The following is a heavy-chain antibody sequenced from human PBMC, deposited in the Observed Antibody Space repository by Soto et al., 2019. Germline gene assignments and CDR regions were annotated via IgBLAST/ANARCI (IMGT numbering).Heavy chain of an antibody. CDR2: IYYSGST. D-gene: IGHD2-2*01. J-gene: IGHJ6*03. Sequence: SETLSLTCTVSGGSISSYYWSWIRQPPGKGLEWIGHIYYSGSTNYNPSLKSRVTISVDTSKNQFSLKLSSVTAADTAVYYCARAQFVVVPAAKCYYYYMDVWGKGTTVTVSS. CDR3: ARAQFVVVPAAKCYYYYMDV. CDR1: GGSISSYY. V-gene: IGHV4-59*01.